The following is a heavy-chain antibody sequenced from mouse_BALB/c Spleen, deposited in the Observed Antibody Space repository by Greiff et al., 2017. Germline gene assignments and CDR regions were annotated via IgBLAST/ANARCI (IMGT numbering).Heavy chain of an antibody. Sequence: EVQLQESGPGLVKPSQSLSLTCTVTGYSITSDYAWNWIRQFPGNKLEWMSYISYSGSTSYNPSLKSRISITRDTSKNQFFLQLNSVTTEDTATYYCARRYYGYYAMDYWGQGTSVTVSS. V-gene: IGHV3-2*02. J-gene: IGHJ4*01. D-gene: IGHD1-2*01. CDR2: ISYSGST. CDR1: GYSITSDYA. CDR3: ARRYYGYYAMDY.